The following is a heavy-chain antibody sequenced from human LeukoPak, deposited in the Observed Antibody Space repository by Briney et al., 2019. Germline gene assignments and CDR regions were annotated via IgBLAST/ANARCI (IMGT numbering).Heavy chain of an antibody. CDR1: GGSISSYY. V-gene: IGHV4-59*08. CDR3: ARQYSSGYCYGMDV. D-gene: IGHD6-19*01. CDR2: IYYSGST. Sequence: SETLSLTCTVSGGSISSYYWSWIRQPPGKGLEWIGYIYYSGSTNYNPSLKSRVTISVDTSKNQFSLKLSSVTAADTAVYYCARQYSSGYCYGMDVWGQGTTVTVSS. J-gene: IGHJ6*02.